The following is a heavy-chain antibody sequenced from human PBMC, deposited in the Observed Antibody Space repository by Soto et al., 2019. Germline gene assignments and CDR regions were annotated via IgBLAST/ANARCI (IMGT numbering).Heavy chain of an antibody. D-gene: IGHD3-9*01. Sequence: PGGSLRLSCAASGFSFSSYAMSWVRQAPGKGLEWVSAFRGDGTGAHYADSVKGRFTISRDNSKNTLYLHMNSLRAEDTAVYYFAKLPQYDILTGYLNYFDYWGQGTLVTVSS. CDR1: GFSFSSYA. CDR2: FRGDGTGA. J-gene: IGHJ4*02. V-gene: IGHV3-23*01. CDR3: AKLPQYDILTGYLNYFDY.